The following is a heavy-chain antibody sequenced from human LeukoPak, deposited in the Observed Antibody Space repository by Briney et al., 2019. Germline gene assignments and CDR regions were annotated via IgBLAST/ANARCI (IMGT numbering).Heavy chain of an antibody. J-gene: IGHJ5*02. CDR2: IYYSGST. Sequence: SETLSLTCTVSGGSISSYYWSWIRQPPGKGLEWIGYIYYSGSTNYNPSLKSRVTMSVDTSKNQFSLKLSSVTAADTAVYYCARDARARYCSSTSCYGLFDPWGQGTLVTVSS. CDR1: GGSISSYY. D-gene: IGHD2-2*01. CDR3: ARDARARYCSSTSCYGLFDP. V-gene: IGHV4-59*12.